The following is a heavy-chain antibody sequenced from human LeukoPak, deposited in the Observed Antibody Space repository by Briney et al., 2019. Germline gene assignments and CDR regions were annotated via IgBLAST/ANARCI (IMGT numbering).Heavy chain of an antibody. CDR2: IYYTGST. CDR3: ARYASGTYRQFDY. D-gene: IGHD3-10*01. V-gene: IGHV4-59*01. CDR1: GGSISTYY. J-gene: IGHJ4*02. Sequence: PSETLSLTCTVSGGSISTYYWSWIRQPPGKGLAWIGYIYYTGSTNYNPSLKSRLTISVDTSKNQFSLKLTSVTAADTAVYYCARYASGTYRQFDYWGQGTPVTVSS.